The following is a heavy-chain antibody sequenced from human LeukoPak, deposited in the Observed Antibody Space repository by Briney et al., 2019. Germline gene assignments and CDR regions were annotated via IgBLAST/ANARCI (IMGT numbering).Heavy chain of an antibody. CDR3: ARDGGLDY. D-gene: IGHD4-23*01. V-gene: IGHV1-2*02. CDR1: GYTFTDYY. CDR2: INPNSGAT. J-gene: IGHJ4*02. Sequence: ASVKASCKTSGYTFTDYYIHWVRQAPGQGLEWMAWINPNSGATNYAQKFQGRVTMTRDTSISTAYMELSRLRSDDTAVYYCARDGGLDYWGQGTLVTVSS.